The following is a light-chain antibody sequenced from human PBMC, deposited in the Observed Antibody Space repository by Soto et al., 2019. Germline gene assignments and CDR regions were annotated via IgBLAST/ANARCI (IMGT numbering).Light chain of an antibody. V-gene: IGLV2-14*01. CDR2: EVT. Sequence: QSALTQPASVSGSHGQSITISCTGTSSDVGGYKYVSWYQQHPGKAPKLMIYEVTNRPSGVSNRFSGSKSGNTASLTISGLQAEDEADYYCSSYTSRVTRVFGTGTKLTVL. J-gene: IGLJ1*01. CDR1: SSDVGGYKY. CDR3: SSYTSRVTRV.